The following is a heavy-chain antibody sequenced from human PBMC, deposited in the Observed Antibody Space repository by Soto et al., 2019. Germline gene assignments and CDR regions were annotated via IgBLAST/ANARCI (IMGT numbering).Heavy chain of an antibody. J-gene: IGHJ6*03. Sequence: GGSLRLSCAASGFTFSSHAMSWVRHAPGKGMEWVSALSGSGGSTYYADSVKGRFTISRDNSKNTLYLQMNSLRAEDTAVYYCAKVASCSGIYYKEDYYHYYMDVWGKRPTVTDSS. CDR2: LSGSGGST. D-gene: IGHD3-10*02. CDR3: AKVASCSGIYYKEDYYHYYMDV. V-gene: IGHV3-23*01. CDR1: GFTFSSHA.